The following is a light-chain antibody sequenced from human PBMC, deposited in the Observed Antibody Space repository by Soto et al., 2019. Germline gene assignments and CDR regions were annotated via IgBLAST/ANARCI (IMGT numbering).Light chain of an antibody. Sequence: HSALTQPPSASGSPGQSVTISCTGTSSDVGGYNYVSWYQQHPGKAPKLMIYEVSERPSGVPDRFSGSKSSNTASLTVSGLQAEDEADYYCSSYAGSNNFVFGTGTKVTVL. CDR3: SSYAGSNNFV. J-gene: IGLJ1*01. V-gene: IGLV2-8*01. CDR1: SSDVGGYNY. CDR2: EVS.